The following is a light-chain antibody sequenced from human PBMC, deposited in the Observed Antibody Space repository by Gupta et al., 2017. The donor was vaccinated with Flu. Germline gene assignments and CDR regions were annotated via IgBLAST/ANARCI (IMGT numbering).Light chain of an antibody. CDR3: QQRQGHTQPGT. V-gene: IGKV3-11*01. Sequence: PGERATLFCRDSQTVSSPLAWYQQKPGQAPRLLIYGAYNRATGIPARFSGSGSGTDFTLTISSREPEDSAIDHCQQRQGHTQPGTFGQGTQVEMK. CDR1: QTVSSP. CDR2: GAY. J-gene: IGKJ5*01.